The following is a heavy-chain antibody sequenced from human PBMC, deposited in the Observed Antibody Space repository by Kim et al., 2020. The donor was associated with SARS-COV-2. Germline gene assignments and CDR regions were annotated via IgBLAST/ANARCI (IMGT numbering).Heavy chain of an antibody. CDR3: TRHEVDYGDYSFDD. Sequence: AGSVTGSFTISRDDSKNTAYLQMNSLKTEDTAVYYCTRHEVDYGDYSFDDWGQGTLVTVSS. V-gene: IGHV3-73*01. J-gene: IGHJ4*02. D-gene: IGHD4-17*01.